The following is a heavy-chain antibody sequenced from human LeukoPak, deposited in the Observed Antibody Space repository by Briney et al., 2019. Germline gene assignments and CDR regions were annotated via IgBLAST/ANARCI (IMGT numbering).Heavy chain of an antibody. CDR3: ARDSSEFRSLIPH. J-gene: IGHJ1*01. CDR2: IVVGSGNT. D-gene: IGHD2-21*01. CDR1: GFTFTSSA. Sequence: SAKVSCKASGFTFTSSAVQWVRQARGQRLEWIGWIVVGSGNTNYAQKFQERVTITRDMSTSTAYMELSSLRSEDTAVYYCARDSSEFRSLIPHWGQGTLVTVSS. V-gene: IGHV1-58*01.